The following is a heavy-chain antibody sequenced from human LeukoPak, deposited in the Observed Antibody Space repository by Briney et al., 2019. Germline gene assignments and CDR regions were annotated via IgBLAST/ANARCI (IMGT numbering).Heavy chain of an antibody. CDR2: FDPEDGET. Sequence: GASVKVSCKVPGNSLTELSMHWVRQTPGEGLEWLGGFDPEDGETIYAQKFQGRVTMTEDTSTDTAYMELSSLRSEDTAVYYCATGPIDRSVAAIEGVWFDPWGQGTLVTVSS. J-gene: IGHJ5*02. CDR1: GNSLTELS. D-gene: IGHD2-15*01. CDR3: ATGPIDRSVAAIEGVWFDP. V-gene: IGHV1-24*01.